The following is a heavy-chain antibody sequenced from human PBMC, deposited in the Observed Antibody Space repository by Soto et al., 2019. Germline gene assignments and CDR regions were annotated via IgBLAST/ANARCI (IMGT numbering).Heavy chain of an antibody. CDR3: AKDRLTVTTLYYFDY. J-gene: IGHJ4*02. CDR2: ISYDGSNK. Sequence: QVQLVESGGGVVQPGRSLRLSCAASGFTFSSYGMHWVRQAPGKGLEWVAVISYDGSNKYYADSVKGRFTISRDNSKNTLYLQMNSLRAEDTAVYYCAKDRLTVTTLYYFDYWGQGTLVTVSS. V-gene: IGHV3-30*18. D-gene: IGHD4-17*01. CDR1: GFTFSSYG.